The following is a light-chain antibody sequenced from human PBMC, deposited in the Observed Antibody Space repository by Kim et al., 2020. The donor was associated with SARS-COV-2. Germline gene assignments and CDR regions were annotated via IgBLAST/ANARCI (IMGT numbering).Light chain of an antibody. CDR1: SSNIGGNT. CDR3: ASWHNSLTGRV. V-gene: IGLV1-44*01. Sequence: SVLTQPPSASGTPGQRVTISCSGSSSNIGGNTVSWYQQFPGTAPKLLIYKNDQRPSGVPDRFSGSKSGTSASLAISGLQSKDEADYYCASWHNSLTGRVFGGGTQLTVL. CDR2: KND. J-gene: IGLJ3*02.